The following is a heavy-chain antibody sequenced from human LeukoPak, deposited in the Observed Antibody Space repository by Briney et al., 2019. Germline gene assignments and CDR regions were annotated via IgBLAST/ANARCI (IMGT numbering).Heavy chain of an antibody. CDR3: ARAHMYYDYIWGSYRRYYFDY. D-gene: IGHD3-16*02. CDR1: AGSFSGYY. J-gene: IGHJ4*02. Sequence: SETLSLNCAVYAGSFSGYYWSWIRQPPGKGREWIGETNHSGSTNYNPSLKSRVTISVGTSKNQFSLKLSSVTAADTAVYYCARAHMYYDYIWGSYRRYYFDYWGQGTLVTVSS. CDR2: TNHSGST. V-gene: IGHV4-34*01.